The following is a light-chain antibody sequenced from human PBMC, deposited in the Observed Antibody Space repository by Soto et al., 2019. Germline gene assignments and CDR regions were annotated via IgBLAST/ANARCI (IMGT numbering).Light chain of an antibody. Sequence: EVVLTQSPGTLSLSPVERATLSCRASQSVAANYLAWYQQKRVQAPRLLIYGASSRATGIPDRFSGSGSGTDFTLTISRLEPEDFSVYYCHQYGTAPLTFGPGTKVDIK. V-gene: IGKV3-20*01. CDR1: QSVAANY. CDR2: GAS. CDR3: HQYGTAPLT. J-gene: IGKJ3*01.